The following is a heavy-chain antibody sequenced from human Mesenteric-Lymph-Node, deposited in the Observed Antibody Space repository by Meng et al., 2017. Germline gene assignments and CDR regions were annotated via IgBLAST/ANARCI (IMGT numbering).Heavy chain of an antibody. Sequence: QTTLKQSVLTLVKPTQPLTLTCTFSGFSLSISGVGVGWIRQPPGKALEWLALIYWDDDKRYSPSLKSRLTITKDTSKNQVVLTMTNMDPVDTATYYCTHRPMTSAYYYFDYWGQGTLVTVSS. CDR1: GFSLSISGVG. V-gene: IGHV2-5*02. J-gene: IGHJ4*02. CDR2: IYWDDDK. D-gene: IGHD3-22*01. CDR3: THRPMTSAYYYFDY.